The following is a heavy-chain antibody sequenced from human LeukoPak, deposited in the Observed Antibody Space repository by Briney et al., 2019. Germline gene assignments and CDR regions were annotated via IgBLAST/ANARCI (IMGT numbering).Heavy chain of an antibody. CDR1: GGTFTNYA. Sequence: AASVKVSCKAPGGTFTNYAISWVRQAPGQGLEWMAGISPIFVTTYHAQNFQGRVTITADESTSTAYMELSSLRSEDTAVYYCAREFIDGGRFRVLTGQSPAHYFDFWGQGTLVTVSS. D-gene: IGHD3-9*01. CDR2: ISPIFVTT. J-gene: IGHJ4*02. CDR3: AREFIDGGRFRVLTGQSPAHYFDF. V-gene: IGHV1-69*13.